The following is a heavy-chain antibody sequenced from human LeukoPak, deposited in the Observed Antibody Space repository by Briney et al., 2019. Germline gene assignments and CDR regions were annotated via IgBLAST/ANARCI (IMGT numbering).Heavy chain of an antibody. Sequence: GGSLRLSCAASGFTFSSYWMHWVRQAPGKGLVWVSRINSDGSSTSYADSVKGRFTISRDNAKNTLYPQMNSLRAEDTAVYYCARASYDFWSGYYMYWFDPWGQGTLVTVSS. CDR3: ARASYDFWSGYYMYWFDP. CDR1: GFTFSSYW. J-gene: IGHJ5*02. D-gene: IGHD3-3*01. CDR2: INSDGSST. V-gene: IGHV3-74*01.